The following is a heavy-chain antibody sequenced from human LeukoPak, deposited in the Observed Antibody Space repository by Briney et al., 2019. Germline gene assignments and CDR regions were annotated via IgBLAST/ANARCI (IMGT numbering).Heavy chain of an antibody. Sequence: PSETLSLTCTVSGGSISSYYWSWIRQPPGKGREWIGYIYYSGSTNYNPSLKSRVTISVDTSKNQFSLKLSSVTAADTAVYYCARDGGRGAVDYWGQGTLVTVSS. D-gene: IGHD2-15*01. CDR1: GGSISSYY. V-gene: IGHV4-59*01. J-gene: IGHJ4*02. CDR3: ARDGGRGAVDY. CDR2: IYYSGST.